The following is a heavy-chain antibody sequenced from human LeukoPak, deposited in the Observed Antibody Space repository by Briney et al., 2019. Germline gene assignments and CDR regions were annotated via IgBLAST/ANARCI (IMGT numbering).Heavy chain of an antibody. CDR3: ARGNIDSKEFDY. Sequence: SETLSLTCAVYGGSFSGYYWSWIRQPPGKGLEWIGEINHSGSTNYNPSLKSRVTISVDTSKNQLSLKLRSVTAADTAMYYCARGNIDSKEFDYWGQGTLVTASS. J-gene: IGHJ4*02. D-gene: IGHD3-22*01. CDR2: INHSGST. CDR1: GGSFSGYY. V-gene: IGHV4-34*01.